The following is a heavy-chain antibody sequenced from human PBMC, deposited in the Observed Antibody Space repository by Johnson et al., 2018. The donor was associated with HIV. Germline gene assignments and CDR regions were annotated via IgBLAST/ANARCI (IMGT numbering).Heavy chain of an antibody. Sequence: VQLVESGGGLIQPGGSLRLSCAASGFTVSSNYMRWVRQAPGKGLVWVSVIYSGGRTYYADSVTGRFTSSRDNSTNTLYLHMNSLRAKDTAVDYCARGRAYYYDSSGDAFDIWGQGTMVTVSS. D-gene: IGHD3-22*01. CDR2: IYSGGRT. CDR1: GFTVSSNY. J-gene: IGHJ3*02. CDR3: ARGRAYYYDSSGDAFDI. V-gene: IGHV3-53*01.